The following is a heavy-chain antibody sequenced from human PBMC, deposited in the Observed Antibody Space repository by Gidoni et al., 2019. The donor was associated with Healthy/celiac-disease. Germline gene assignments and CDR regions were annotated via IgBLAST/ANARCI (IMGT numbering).Heavy chain of an antibody. D-gene: IGHD3-22*01. J-gene: IGHJ4*02. CDR1: GGTFSSDA. V-gene: IGHV1-69*01. CDR2: IIPIFGTA. Sequence: QVQLVQSGAEVKKPGSSVKVCCKASGGTFSSDAISWVRQAPGQGLEWMGGIIPIFGTANYAQKFQGRVTITADESPSTAYMELSSLRSEDTAVYYCARGLVNYDSSGYPIDYWGQGTLVTVSS. CDR3: ARGLVNYDSSGYPIDY.